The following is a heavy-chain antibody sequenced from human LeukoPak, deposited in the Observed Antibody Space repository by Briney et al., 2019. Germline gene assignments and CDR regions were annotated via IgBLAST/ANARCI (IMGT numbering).Heavy chain of an antibody. CDR1: GGTFSSHA. D-gene: IGHD3-10*01. CDR2: IIPISGTA. V-gene: IGHV1-69*05. J-gene: IGHJ4*02. CDR3: ARGSYGSGSYNNADY. Sequence: ASVKVSCKASGGTFSSHAIAWVRQAPGQGPEWMGGIIPISGTANYAQKFQGRVAITTDDSTSTAYMELSSLRSEDTAVYYCARGSYGSGSYNNADYWGQGTLVTVSS.